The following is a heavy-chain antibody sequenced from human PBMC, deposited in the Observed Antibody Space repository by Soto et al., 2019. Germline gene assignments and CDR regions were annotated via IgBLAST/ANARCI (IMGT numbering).Heavy chain of an antibody. J-gene: IGHJ4*02. V-gene: IGHV3-20*01. CDR3: ARVVVAASSTYYFDY. CDR1: GFTFDDYG. Sequence: EVQLVESGGGVVRPGGSLRLSCAASGFTFDDYGMSWVRQAPGKGLEWVSGINWNGGSTGYADSVKGRFTISRDNAKNSLYLQMNSLRAEDTGLYPFARVVVAASSTYYFDYWGQGTLVTVSS. D-gene: IGHD2-15*01. CDR2: INWNGGST.